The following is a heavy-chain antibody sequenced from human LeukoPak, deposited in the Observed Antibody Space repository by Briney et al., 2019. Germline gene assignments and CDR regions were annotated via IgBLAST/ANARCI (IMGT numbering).Heavy chain of an antibody. Sequence: PGGSLRLSCAASGFTFSSYAMSWVRQAPGKGLEWVSAISGSGGSTYYADSVKGRFTISRDNSKNTLYLQMNSLRAEDTAVYYCVKGVAAAGTVDFGYWGQGTLVTVSS. V-gene: IGHV3-23*01. J-gene: IGHJ4*02. D-gene: IGHD6-13*01. CDR1: GFTFSSYA. CDR3: VKGVAAAGTVDFGY. CDR2: ISGSGGST.